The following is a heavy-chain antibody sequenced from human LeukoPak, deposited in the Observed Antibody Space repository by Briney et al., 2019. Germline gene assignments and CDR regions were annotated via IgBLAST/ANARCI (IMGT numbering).Heavy chain of an antibody. CDR3: ARGGFDY. CDR1: GYTFTGYY. V-gene: IGHV1-2*02. CDR2: ISPNSDDT. J-gene: IGHJ4*02. Sequence: ASVHVSFKSSGYTFTGYYLHWVRQAPGQGLEWMGWISPNSDDTNYAQKFRGRVNMTRDTSISTAYMELSRLSSDDTTIYYCARGGFDYWGQGTLVTVSS.